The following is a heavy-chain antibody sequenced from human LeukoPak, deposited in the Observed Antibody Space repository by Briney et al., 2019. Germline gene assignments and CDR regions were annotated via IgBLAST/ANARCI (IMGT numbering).Heavy chain of an antibody. Sequence: PGGSLRLSCAASGFTVSSNYMSWVRQAPGKGLEWVSVIYSGGSTYYADSVKGRFTISRDNSKNTLYLQMNSLRAGDTAVYYCARVIRSFGELLHYYYYMDVWGKGTTVTVSS. CDR3: ARVIRSFGELLHYYYYMDV. CDR2: IYSGGST. D-gene: IGHD3-10*01. V-gene: IGHV3-66*02. J-gene: IGHJ6*03. CDR1: GFTVSSNY.